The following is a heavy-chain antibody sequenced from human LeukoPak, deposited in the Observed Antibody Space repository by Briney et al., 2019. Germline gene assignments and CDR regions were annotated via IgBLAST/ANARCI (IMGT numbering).Heavy chain of an antibody. CDR1: GYSLTNHY. CDR2: ILHTGTT. V-gene: IGHV4-34*12. D-gene: IGHD6-13*01. J-gene: IGHJ5*02. CDR3: ARGPAAVHP. Sequence: KASETLSLTCAVYGYSLTNHYWIWIRQPPGKGLEWIGEILHTGTTNYNPSLRSRVTISVDTSKNQFFLNLTSATAADTAVYYCARGPAAVHPWGQGALVTVSS.